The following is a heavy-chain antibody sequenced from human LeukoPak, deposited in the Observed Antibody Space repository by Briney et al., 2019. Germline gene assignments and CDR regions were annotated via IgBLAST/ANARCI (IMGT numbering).Heavy chain of an antibody. Sequence: GGSLRLSCAASGFTFSSYTMHWVRHAPGRGLEWVALTSSDGNKYFADSVQGRFTISRDNSRNTVYLQLDSLRPDDTAVYYCARERGIRALYFDNWGQGTLVTVSS. CDR2: TSSDGNK. J-gene: IGHJ4*02. CDR3: ARERGIRALYFDN. V-gene: IGHV3-30*04. CDR1: GFTFSSYT. D-gene: IGHD3-16*01.